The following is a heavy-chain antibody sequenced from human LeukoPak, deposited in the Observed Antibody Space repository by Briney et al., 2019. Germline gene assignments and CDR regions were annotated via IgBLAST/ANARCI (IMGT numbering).Heavy chain of an antibody. Sequence: SETLSLTCTVSGGSISSHYWSWVRQPPGKGLEWIGYIFYSGITNYNPSLKSRVTMSVDASKNQFSLKLSSVTAADTAVYYCAQGSTMGDYWGQGTLVTVSS. CDR3: AQGSTMGDY. CDR1: GGSISSHY. CDR2: IFYSGIT. V-gene: IGHV4-59*11. D-gene: IGHD5/OR15-5a*01. J-gene: IGHJ4*02.